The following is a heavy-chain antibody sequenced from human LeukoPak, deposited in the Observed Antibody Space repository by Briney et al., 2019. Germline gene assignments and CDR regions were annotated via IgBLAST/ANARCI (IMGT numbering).Heavy chain of an antibody. CDR3: ARRPRIAAAGSFDY. J-gene: IGHJ4*02. D-gene: IGHD6-13*01. Sequence: PSETLSLTCTVSGGSISSSSYYWGWIRQPPGKGLEWIGSIYYSGSTYYNPSLKSRVTISVDTSKNKFSLKLSSVTAADTAVYYCARRPRIAAAGSFDYWGQGTLVTVSS. CDR1: GGSISSSSYY. CDR2: IYYSGST. V-gene: IGHV4-39*01.